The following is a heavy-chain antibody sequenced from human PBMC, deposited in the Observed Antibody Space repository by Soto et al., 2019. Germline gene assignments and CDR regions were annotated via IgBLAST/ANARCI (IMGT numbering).Heavy chain of an antibody. V-gene: IGHV2-5*02. D-gene: IGHD1-26*01. J-gene: IGHJ4*02. Sequence: QIPLRESGPSLVKPTETLTLTCTFSGFSLTTTGLGVGWVRQPPGKALEWLAVVFWDDGERYRPSLKTRVTITKDTSKNQVVLTMTNMDPVDTATYYCTQIYGSGSWGWYFHSWGQGSLVTVSS. CDR2: VFWDDGE. CDR3: TQIYGSGSWGWYFHS. CDR1: GFSLTTTGLG.